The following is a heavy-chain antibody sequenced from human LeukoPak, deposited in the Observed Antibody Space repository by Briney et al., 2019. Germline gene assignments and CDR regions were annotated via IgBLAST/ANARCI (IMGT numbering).Heavy chain of an antibody. V-gene: IGHV1-3*01. J-gene: IGHJ4*02. D-gene: IGHD5-12*01. CDR3: ARGPRAEWLNIDY. Sequence: ASVKVSCKASGYTFTSYGISWVRQAPGQGLEWMGWINAGNGNTKYSQKFQGRVTITRDTSASTTYMELSSLRSEDTAVYYCARGPRAEWLNIDYWGQGTLVTVSS. CDR1: GYTFTSYG. CDR2: INAGNGNT.